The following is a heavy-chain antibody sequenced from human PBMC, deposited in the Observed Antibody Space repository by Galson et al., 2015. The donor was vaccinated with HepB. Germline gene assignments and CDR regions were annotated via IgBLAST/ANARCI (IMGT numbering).Heavy chain of an antibody. V-gene: IGHV1-8*01. CDR2: MNPNSGNT. J-gene: IGHJ6*02. CDR1: GYTFTSYD. D-gene: IGHD2-2*01. Sequence: SVKVSCKASGYTFTSYDINWVRQATGQGLEWMGWMNPNSGNTGYAQKFQGRVTMTRNTSISTAYMELSSLRSEDTAVYYCARGGYCSSTSCLHSYYYYYGMDVWGQGTTVTVSS. CDR3: ARGGYCSSTSCLHSYYYYYGMDV.